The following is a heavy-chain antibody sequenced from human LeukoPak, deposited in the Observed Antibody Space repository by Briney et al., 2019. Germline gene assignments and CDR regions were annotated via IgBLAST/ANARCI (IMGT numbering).Heavy chain of an antibody. V-gene: IGHV3-33*06. Sequence: PGRSLRLSCAASGFTFSGYGMHWVRQAPGKGLEWVAVIWFDGSNKYYEDSVKGRFTISRDNSKNTLYLQMNSLTAEDTALYYCAKGGCSSTTCYLANPWGQGTLVTVSS. CDR2: IWFDGSNK. CDR3: AKGGCSSTTCYLANP. J-gene: IGHJ5*02. D-gene: IGHD2-2*01. CDR1: GFTFSGYG.